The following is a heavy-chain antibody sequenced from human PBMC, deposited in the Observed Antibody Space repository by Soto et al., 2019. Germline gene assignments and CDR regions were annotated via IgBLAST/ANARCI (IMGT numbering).Heavy chain of an antibody. J-gene: IGHJ4*02. CDR1: WVSFSRNIAA. V-gene: IGHV6-1*01. D-gene: IGHD1-1*01. Sequence: SQPLSHPCAISWVSFSRNIAACNWSRQSPSRGLEWLGRTYYRSKWYYDYAVSVKSRITINPDTSKNQFSLQLNSVTPEDTAVYHCARVNAGADNEFDYWGQGTLVTVSS. CDR2: TYYRSKWYY. CDR3: ARVNAGADNEFDY.